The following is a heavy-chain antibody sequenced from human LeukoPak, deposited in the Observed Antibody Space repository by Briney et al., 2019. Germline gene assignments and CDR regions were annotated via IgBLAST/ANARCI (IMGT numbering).Heavy chain of an antibody. D-gene: IGHD6-13*01. CDR3: ARVENGIAAAGREYYYYYYMDV. V-gene: IGHV3-30*03. CDR1: GFTFSSYG. J-gene: IGHJ6*03. Sequence: PGGSLRLSCAASGFTFSSYGMHWVRQAPGKGLEWVAVISYDGSNKYYADSVKGRFTISRDNSKNTLYLQMNSLRAEDTAVYYCARVENGIAAAGREYYYYYYMDVWGKGTTVTVSS. CDR2: ISYDGSNK.